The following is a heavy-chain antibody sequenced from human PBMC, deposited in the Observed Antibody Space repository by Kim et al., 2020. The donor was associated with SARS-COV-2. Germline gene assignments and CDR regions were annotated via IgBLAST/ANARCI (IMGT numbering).Heavy chain of an antibody. J-gene: IGHJ4*02. CDR1: GGSISSGSYY. D-gene: IGHD6-13*01. CDR2: IYTSGST. CDR3: AYGSSSWYYFDY. V-gene: IGHV4-61*02. Sequence: SETLSLTCTVSGGSISSGSYYWSWIRQPAGKGLEWIGRIYTSGSTNYNPSLKSRDTISVDTSKNQFSLKLSSVTAADTAVYYCAYGSSSWYYFDYWGQGTLVTVSS.